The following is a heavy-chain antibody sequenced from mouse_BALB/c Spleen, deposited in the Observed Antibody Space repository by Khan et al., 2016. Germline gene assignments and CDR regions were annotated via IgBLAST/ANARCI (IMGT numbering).Heavy chain of an antibody. CDR3: ARANYWYFDV. Sequence: QVQLKESGPGLVQPSQSLSITCTVSGFSLTSYGVHWVRQSPGKGLEWLGVIWSGGSTDYNAAFISRLSISKDNSKSHVFFKMISLQANDTAIYCCARANYWYFDVWGAGTTVTVSS. CDR2: IWSGGST. V-gene: IGHV2-2*02. CDR1: GFSLTSYG. J-gene: IGHJ1*01.